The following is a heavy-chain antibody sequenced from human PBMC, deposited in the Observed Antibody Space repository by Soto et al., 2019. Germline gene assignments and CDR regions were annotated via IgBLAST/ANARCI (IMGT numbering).Heavy chain of an antibody. CDR2: IYHSGST. CDR3: ARYVEYSSSWGWFDP. J-gene: IGHJ5*02. Sequence: QVQLQESGPGLVKPSGTLALTCAVSGGSISSSNWWSWGRQPPGKGLEWIGEIYHSGSTNYNPSLKSRVTISVDKSKNQFSLKLSSVTAADTAVYYCARYVEYSSSWGWFDPWGQGTLVTVSS. V-gene: IGHV4-4*02. CDR1: GGSISSSNW. D-gene: IGHD6-13*01.